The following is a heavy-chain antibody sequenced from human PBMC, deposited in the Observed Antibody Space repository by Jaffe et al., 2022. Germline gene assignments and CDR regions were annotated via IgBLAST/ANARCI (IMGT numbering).Heavy chain of an antibody. CDR3: AKDGLRSGYGHNYFDY. Sequence: QVQLVESGGGVVQPGGSLRLSCAASGFTFSSYGMHWVRQAPGKGLEWVAFIRYDGSNKYYADSVKGRFTISRDNSKNTLYLQMNSLRAEDTAVYYCAKDGLRSGYGHNYFDYWGQGTLVTVSS. V-gene: IGHV3-30*02. J-gene: IGHJ4*02. CDR1: GFTFSSYG. D-gene: IGHD5-12*01. CDR2: IRYDGSNK.